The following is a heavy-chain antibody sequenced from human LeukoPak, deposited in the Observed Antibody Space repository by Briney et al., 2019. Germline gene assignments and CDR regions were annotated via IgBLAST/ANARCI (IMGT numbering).Heavy chain of an antibody. CDR3: AINDGSGSYYKSDF. CDR1: GGSFSGFY. V-gene: IGHV4-34*01. Sequence: PSETLSLTCAVYGGSFSGFYWSWVRQPPGKGPEWIGEIDQSGGTNYNPSLKSRVTISIDTSKNPFSLKMTSVTAADTAVYYCAINDGSGSYYKSDFWGQGTLVTVSS. CDR2: IDQSGGT. D-gene: IGHD3-10*01. J-gene: IGHJ4*02.